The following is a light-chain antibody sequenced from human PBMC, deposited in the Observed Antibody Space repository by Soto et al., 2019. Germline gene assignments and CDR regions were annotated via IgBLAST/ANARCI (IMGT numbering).Light chain of an antibody. Sequence: EIVLTQSPGTLSLSPGERATLSCRASQSVSRSYLAWYQQKPGQAPRLVIYGASSRATGIPDRFSGSGSGTDFTLTISSLEPEDFAVYYCQQRSNWPPITFGQGTLLEIK. CDR2: GAS. CDR1: QSVSRSY. J-gene: IGKJ5*01. CDR3: QQRSNWPPIT. V-gene: IGKV3D-20*02.